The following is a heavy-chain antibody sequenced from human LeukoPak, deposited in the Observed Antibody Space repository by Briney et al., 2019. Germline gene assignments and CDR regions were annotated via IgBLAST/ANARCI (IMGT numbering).Heavy chain of an antibody. CDR2: IYYSGST. J-gene: IGHJ4*02. Sequence: TSETLSLTCAVSGGSISSSNYYWGWIRQPPGKGLERIGSIYYSGSTYYTPSLKSRVTISVDTSKNQFSLKLTSVTAADTAVYYCASLYGSGSYYPSDYWGQGTLVTVSS. CDR1: GGSISSSNYY. V-gene: IGHV4-39*07. CDR3: ASLYGSGSYYPSDY. D-gene: IGHD3-10*01.